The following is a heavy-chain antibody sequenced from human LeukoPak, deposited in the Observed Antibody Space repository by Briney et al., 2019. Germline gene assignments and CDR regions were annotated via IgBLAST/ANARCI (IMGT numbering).Heavy chain of an antibody. CDR3: AKDLVYYDFWSGLRGHYYYYYGMDV. V-gene: IGHV3-7*03. CDR1: GFTFSSYW. CDR2: IKQDGSEK. Sequence: GGSLRLSCAASGFTFSSYWMNWVRQAPGKGLEWVANIKQDGSEKYYVDSVKGRFTISRDNAKNSLYLQMNSLRAEDTAVYYCAKDLVYYDFWSGLRGHYYYYYGMDVWGQGTTVTVSS. D-gene: IGHD3-3*01. J-gene: IGHJ6*02.